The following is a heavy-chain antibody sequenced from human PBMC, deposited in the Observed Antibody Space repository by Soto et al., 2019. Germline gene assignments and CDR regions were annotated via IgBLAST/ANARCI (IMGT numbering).Heavy chain of an antibody. D-gene: IGHD6-19*01. CDR2: IRSKAYGRTT. Sequence: GGSLRLSCTASGFTFGDYAMSWVRQAPGKGLEWVGFIRSKAYGRTTEYAASVKGRFTISRDDSKSIAYLQMNSLKTEDTAVYYCTRDLVVAVAGTLIPYYFDYWGQGTLVTVSS. CDR3: TRDLVVAVAGTLIPYYFDY. V-gene: IGHV3-49*04. J-gene: IGHJ4*02. CDR1: GFTFGDYA.